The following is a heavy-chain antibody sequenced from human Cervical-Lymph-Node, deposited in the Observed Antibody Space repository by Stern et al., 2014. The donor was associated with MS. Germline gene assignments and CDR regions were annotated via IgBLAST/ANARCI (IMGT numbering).Heavy chain of an antibody. D-gene: IGHD3-10*01. J-gene: IGHJ4*02. Sequence: QMQLVQSGGGVVQPGRSLRVSCVASGFIFTNHGFSWVRQAPGQGLEWVALISYDGGEAKYADSVKGRFFVSRDNSNNTLYLEMNSLKTDDTAMYFCVKDAILVCFGDPPGDSWGQGTLVTVSS. CDR3: VKDAILVCFGDPPGDS. V-gene: IGHV3-30*18. CDR1: GFIFTNHG. CDR2: ISYDGGEA.